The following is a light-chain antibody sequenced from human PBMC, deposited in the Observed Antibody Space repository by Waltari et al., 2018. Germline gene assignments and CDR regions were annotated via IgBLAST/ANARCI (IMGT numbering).Light chain of an antibody. CDR2: DVA. Sequence: QSALTQPASVSESPGQSITISCSGTSSDVGGYNYVCWYQQHPGKAPKLIIYDVAKRPSGVANRFSCSKSGNTASLTISWLQAEDEADYYCFSYRSSSTWVFGGGTKLTVL. CDR1: SSDVGGYNY. CDR3: FSYRSSSTWV. V-gene: IGLV2-14*01. J-gene: IGLJ3*02.